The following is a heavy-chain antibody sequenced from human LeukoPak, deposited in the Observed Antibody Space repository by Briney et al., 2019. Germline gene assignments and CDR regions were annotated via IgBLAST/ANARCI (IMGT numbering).Heavy chain of an antibody. Sequence: GGSLRLSGAASGFTVSNNYLSWVRQAPGKGLEWVSVIYGGGSTYYADSVKGRFTISRDDSKNTLYIQMNSLRADDTAVYYCARYLGQPWLEWGQGTLVTVSS. CDR2: IYGGGST. D-gene: IGHD5-18*01. CDR3: ARYLGQPWLE. CDR1: GFTVSNNY. J-gene: IGHJ4*02. V-gene: IGHV3-66*01.